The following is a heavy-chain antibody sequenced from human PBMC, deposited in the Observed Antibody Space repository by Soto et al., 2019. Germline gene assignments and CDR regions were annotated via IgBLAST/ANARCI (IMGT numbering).Heavy chain of an antibody. CDR2: IYYSGST. CDR1: GGSISSGDYY. D-gene: IGHD3-22*01. V-gene: IGHV4-30-4*01. CDR3: ARVRDSSGYYYLYYYYGMDV. J-gene: IGHJ6*02. Sequence: QVQLQESGPGLVKPSQTLPLTCTVSGGSISSGDYYWSWIRQPPGKGLEWIGYIYYSGSTYYNPSLKSRVTISVDTSKNQFSLKLSSVTAADTAVYYCARVRDSSGYYYLYYYYGMDVWGQGTTVTVSS.